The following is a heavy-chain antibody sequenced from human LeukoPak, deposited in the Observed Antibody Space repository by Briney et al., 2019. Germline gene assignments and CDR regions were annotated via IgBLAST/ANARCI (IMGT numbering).Heavy chain of an antibody. CDR3: ARGLYQYVWGSYRPNNWFDP. V-gene: IGHV4-39*07. D-gene: IGHD3-16*02. CDR1: GGSISSSSYY. CDR2: INHSGST. Sequence: SETLSLTCTVSGGSISSSSYYWGWIRQPPGEGLEWIGEINHSGSTNYNPSLKSRVTISVDTSKNQFSLKLSSVTAADTAVYYCARGLYQYVWGSYRPNNWFDPWGQGTLVTVSS. J-gene: IGHJ5*02.